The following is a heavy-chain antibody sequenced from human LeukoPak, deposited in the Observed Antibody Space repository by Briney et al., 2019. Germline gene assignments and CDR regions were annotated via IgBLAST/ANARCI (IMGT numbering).Heavy chain of an antibody. CDR1: GYTFTSYG. J-gene: IGHJ4*02. CDR3: ARARYSSAWYDY. Sequence: ASVKVSCKASGYTFTSYGISWVRQAPGQGLEWMGWISAYNGNTNYAQKLQGRVTMTRDTSTSTVYMELSSLRSEDTAVYYCARARYSSAWYDYWGQGTLVTVSS. V-gene: IGHV1-18*01. D-gene: IGHD6-19*01. CDR2: ISAYNGNT.